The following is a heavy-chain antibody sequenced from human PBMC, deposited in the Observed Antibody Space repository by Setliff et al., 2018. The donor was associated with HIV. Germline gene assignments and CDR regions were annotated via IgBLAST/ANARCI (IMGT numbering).Heavy chain of an antibody. CDR3: ARGLTGYAAAFDL. CDR1: GDTFSNYV. V-gene: IGHV1-69*04. D-gene: IGHD3-9*01. J-gene: IGHJ3*01. Sequence: ASVKVSCKASGDTFSNYVLTWVRQAPGQGLEWVGSIIFNQGIEDNAQKFQGRVTLTADKSTNTLSLELTSLRSEDAAVYYCARGLTGYAAAFDLWGQGTMVTVSS. CDR2: IIFNQGIE.